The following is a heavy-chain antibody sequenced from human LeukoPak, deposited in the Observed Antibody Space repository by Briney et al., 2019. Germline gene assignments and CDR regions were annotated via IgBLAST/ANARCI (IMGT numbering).Heavy chain of an antibody. V-gene: IGHV3-72*01. CDR1: GFTFSDHY. Sequence: GGSLRLSCAASGFTFSDHYMDWVRQAPGKGLEWVGRSRNKANSYITEYAASVKGRFAISRDDTKNSLYLQMNSLKTEDTAVYYCARSSRELGGYAPWELMPPFDYWGQGTLVTVSS. CDR3: ARSSRELGGYAPWELMPPFDY. J-gene: IGHJ4*02. CDR2: SRNKANSYIT. D-gene: IGHD1-7*01.